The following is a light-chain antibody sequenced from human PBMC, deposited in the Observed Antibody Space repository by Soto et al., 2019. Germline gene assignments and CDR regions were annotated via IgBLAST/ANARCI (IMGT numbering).Light chain of an antibody. CDR3: QQYGSSPIT. CDR1: QSVSSSY. CDR2: GAS. V-gene: IGKV3-20*01. Sequence: EIVLTQSPGTLSLSPGEGATLSCRSSQSVSSSYLAWYQQKPGQPPRLLIYGASSRATGIPDRFSGSGSGTDFTLTISRLEPEDFAVYYCQQYGSSPITFGGGTKVDIK. J-gene: IGKJ4*01.